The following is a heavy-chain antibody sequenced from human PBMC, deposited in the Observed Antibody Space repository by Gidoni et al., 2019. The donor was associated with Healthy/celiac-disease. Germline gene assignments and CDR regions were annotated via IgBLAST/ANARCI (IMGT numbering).Heavy chain of an antibody. CDR1: GYTFTGHY. CDR3: ARSKDCSSTSCYAGIDY. D-gene: IGHD2-2*01. V-gene: IGHV1-2*04. CDR2: INPNSGGT. Sequence: QVQLVQSGAEVKKPGASVKVSCKASGYTFTGHYMHWVRQAPGQGLEWMGWINPNSGGTNYAQKFQGWVTMTRDTSISTAYMELSRLRSDDTAVYYCARSKDCSSTSCYAGIDYWGQGTLVTVSS. J-gene: IGHJ4*02.